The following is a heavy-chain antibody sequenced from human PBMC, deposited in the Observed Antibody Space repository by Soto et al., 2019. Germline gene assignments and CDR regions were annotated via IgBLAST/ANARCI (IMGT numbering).Heavy chain of an antibody. Sequence: QLQLQESGPGLVKPSETLSLTCTVSGGSISSSSYYWGWIRQPPGKGLEWIGSIYYSGSTYYNPSLKSRVTISVDTSKNQFSLKLSSVTAADTAVYYCARHSWVWDVLLWFGETIIDYWGQGTLVTVSS. J-gene: IGHJ4*02. CDR2: IYYSGST. CDR3: ARHSWVWDVLLWFGETIIDY. CDR1: GGSISSSSYY. D-gene: IGHD3-10*01. V-gene: IGHV4-39*01.